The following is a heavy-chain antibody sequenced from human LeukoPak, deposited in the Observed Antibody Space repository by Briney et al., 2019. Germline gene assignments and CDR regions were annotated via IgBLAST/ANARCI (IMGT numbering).Heavy chain of an antibody. V-gene: IGHV1-2*02. Sequence: GASVKVSCKASGYTFTDYYMHWVRQAPGQGFEWMGWINPNDGDTNYAQKFQGRVTMTRDTSISTAHMEVSRLRSDDTAVYYCARANFLYCSSSTCLFDYWDQGTLVIVSS. CDR3: ARANFLYCSSSTCLFDY. CDR1: GYTFTDYY. D-gene: IGHD2-2*01. J-gene: IGHJ4*02. CDR2: INPNDGDT.